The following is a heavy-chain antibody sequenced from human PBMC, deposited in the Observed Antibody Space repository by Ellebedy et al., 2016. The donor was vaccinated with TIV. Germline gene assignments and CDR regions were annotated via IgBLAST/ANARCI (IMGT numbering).Heavy chain of an antibody. J-gene: IGHJ4*02. D-gene: IGHD3-22*01. Sequence: AASVKVSCKASGYTFTNYYLHWVRQAPGQGLEYMGIINPSGGGTTYTQKFEGRVTMTRDTSTSTVYMELSSLRSEDTDVYYCARGINGDGGYYYMWYWGQGTLVTVSS. CDR2: INPSGGGT. V-gene: IGHV1-46*01. CDR3: ARGINGDGGYYYMWY. CDR1: GYTFTNYY.